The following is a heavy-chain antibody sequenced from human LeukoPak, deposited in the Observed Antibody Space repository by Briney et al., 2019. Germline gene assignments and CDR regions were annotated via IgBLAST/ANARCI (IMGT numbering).Heavy chain of an antibody. CDR1: GFTFSSYA. CDR2: ISGSGGST. V-gene: IGHV3-23*01. Sequence: PGGSLRLSCAASGFTFSSYAMSWVRQAPGKGLEWVSAISGSGGSTYYADSVKGRFTISRDNSKNTLYLQMNSLRAEDTAVYYCACRSSSWFFPSDYWGQGTLVTVSS. D-gene: IGHD6-13*01. J-gene: IGHJ4*02. CDR3: ACRSSSWFFPSDY.